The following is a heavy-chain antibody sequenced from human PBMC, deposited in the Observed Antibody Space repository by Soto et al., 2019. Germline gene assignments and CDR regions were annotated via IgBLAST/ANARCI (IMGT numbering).Heavy chain of an antibody. J-gene: IGHJ5*02. CDR1: GGSISSSSYY. Sequence: SETLSLTCAVSGGSISSSSYYWGWIRKPPGKGLEWIGSIYYSGSTYYNPSLKSRVTISVDTSKNQFSLKLSSVTAADTAVYYCASPKIAFYNWFDPWGQGTLVTVSS. CDR2: IYYSGST. D-gene: IGHD3-3*02. V-gene: IGHV4-39*01. CDR3: ASPKIAFYNWFDP.